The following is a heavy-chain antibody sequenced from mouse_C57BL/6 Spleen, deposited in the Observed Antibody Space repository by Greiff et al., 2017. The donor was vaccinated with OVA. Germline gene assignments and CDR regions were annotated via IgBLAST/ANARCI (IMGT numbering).Heavy chain of an antibody. V-gene: IGHV5-17*01. CDR3: ASPPTAQATHYAMDY. Sequence: EVQVVESGGGLVKPGGSLKLSCAASGFTFSDYGMHWVRQAPEKGLEWVAYISSGSSTIYYADTVKGRFTISRDNAKNTLFLQMTSLRSDDTAMYYCASPPTAQATHYAMDYWGQGTSVTVSS. D-gene: IGHD3-2*02. J-gene: IGHJ4*01. CDR2: ISSGSSTI. CDR1: GFTFSDYG.